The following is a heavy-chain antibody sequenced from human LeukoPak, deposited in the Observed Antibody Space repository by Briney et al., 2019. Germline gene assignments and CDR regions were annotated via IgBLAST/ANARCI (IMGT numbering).Heavy chain of an antibody. CDR1: GGSISSYY. V-gene: IGHV4-59*01. D-gene: IGHD3-10*01. J-gene: IGHJ3*02. CDR3: ARENTMVRGAFDAFDI. Sequence: SETLSLTCTVSGGSISSYYWSWIRQPPGKGLELIGYIYYSGSTNYNPSLKSRVTISVDTSNNQFSLKLSSVTAADTAVYYCARENTMVRGAFDAFDIWGQGTMVTVSS. CDR2: IYYSGST.